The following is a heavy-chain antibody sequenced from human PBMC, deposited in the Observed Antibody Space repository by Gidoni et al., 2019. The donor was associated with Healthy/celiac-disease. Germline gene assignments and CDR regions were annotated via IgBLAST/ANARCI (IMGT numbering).Heavy chain of an antibody. J-gene: IGHJ4*02. D-gene: IGHD1-7*01. Sequence: QVQLQESGPGLVKPSQTLSLTCTVSGGSISSGGYYWSWIRQHPGKGLEWIGYIYYRGSTYSNPSLKRRVTISVDTSKNQFSLKLSSVTAADTAVYYCARGGITGTTGNYWGQGTLVTVSS. CDR3: ARGGITGTTGNY. V-gene: IGHV4-31*03. CDR1: GGSISSGGYY. CDR2: IYYRGST.